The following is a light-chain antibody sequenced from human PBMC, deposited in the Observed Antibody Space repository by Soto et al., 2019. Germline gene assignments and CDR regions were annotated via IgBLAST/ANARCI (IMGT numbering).Light chain of an antibody. Sequence: QSVLTQPPSASGSPGQSVTISCTGTSSDVGGYNFVSWYQQHPGKAPKLMIYEVSKRPSGVADRFSGSKSGNTASLTVSGLESEDEADYYCSSYAVTSFVFGTGTKLTAL. V-gene: IGLV2-8*01. CDR2: EVS. CDR3: SSYAVTSFV. CDR1: SSDVGGYNF. J-gene: IGLJ1*01.